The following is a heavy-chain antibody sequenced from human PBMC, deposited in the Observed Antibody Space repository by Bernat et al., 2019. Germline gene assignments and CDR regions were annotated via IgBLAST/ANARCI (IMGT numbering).Heavy chain of an antibody. CDR2: ISGSGGST. CDR3: AKVTGYYYYYGMDV. J-gene: IGHJ6*02. CDR1: GFTFSSHA. V-gene: IGHV3-23*01. Sequence: EVQLLESGGGLVQPGGSLRLSCAASGFTFSSHAMSWVRQAPGKGLEWVSAISGSGGSTYYGDSGTGRFTISRDNSKNTLYLQMNSLRAEDTAVYYCAKVTGYYYYYGMDVWGQGTTVTVSS. D-gene: IGHD4-11*01.